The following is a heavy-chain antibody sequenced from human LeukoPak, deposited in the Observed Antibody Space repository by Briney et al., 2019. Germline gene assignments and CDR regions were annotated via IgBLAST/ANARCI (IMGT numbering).Heavy chain of an antibody. CDR3: ARGSMVRGSYYYYYYGMDV. V-gene: IGHV4-34*01. CDR2: INHSGST. CDR1: GGSFSGYY. D-gene: IGHD3-10*01. J-gene: IGHJ6*02. Sequence: SETLSLTCAVYGGSFSGYYWSWIRQPPGKGLEWIGEINHSGSTNYNPSLKSRVTISVDTSKNQFSLKLSSVTAADTAVYCCARGSMVRGSYYYYYYGMDVWGQGTTVTVSS.